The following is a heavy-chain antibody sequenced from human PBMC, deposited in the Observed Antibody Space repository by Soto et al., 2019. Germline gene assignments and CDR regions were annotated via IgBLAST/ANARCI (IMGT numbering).Heavy chain of an antibody. CDR1: GYTFTSYA. CDR2: ISAGNGNT. V-gene: IGHV1-3*01. J-gene: IGHJ5*02. Sequence: ASVKVSCKASGYTFTSYATHWVRQAPGQRLEWMGWISAGNGNTKCSQKFQGRVTITRDTSASTAYMELSSLRSEDTAIYYCARSRDVVMVNWFDPWGQGTLVTVSS. CDR3: ARSRDVVMVNWFDP. D-gene: IGHD3-16*02.